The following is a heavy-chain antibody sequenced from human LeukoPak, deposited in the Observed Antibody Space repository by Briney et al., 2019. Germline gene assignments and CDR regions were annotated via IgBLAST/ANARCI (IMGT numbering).Heavy chain of an antibody. J-gene: IGHJ3*01. CDR2: IRSKAYGGTT. Sequence: GGSLRLSCTASGFTFGDYAMSWFRQAPGKGLEWVGFIRSKAYGGTTEYAASVKGRFTISRDDSKSIAYLQMNSLRAEDMAVYYCAKPLRFLEWLGAHDAFDGWGQGIMVTVSS. D-gene: IGHD3-3*01. CDR3: AKPLRFLEWLGAHDAFDG. V-gene: IGHV3-49*03. CDR1: GFTFGDYA.